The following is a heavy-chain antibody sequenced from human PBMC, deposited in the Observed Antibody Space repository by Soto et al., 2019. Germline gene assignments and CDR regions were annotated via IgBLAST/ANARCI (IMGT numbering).Heavy chain of an antibody. D-gene: IGHD3-3*02. CDR2: ISHSGST. V-gene: IGHV4-4*02. CDR1: GVSINSSHW. CDR3: AARHFWSRPWTDRRLDY. J-gene: IGHJ4*02. Sequence: SETLSLTCAVSGVSINSSHWWNWVRQPPEKGLEWIGQISHSGSTTYNPSLTSRVTISVDKSKNHFSLKLTSVTAADTAVYYCAARHFWSRPWTDRRLDYWGQGTLVTVSS.